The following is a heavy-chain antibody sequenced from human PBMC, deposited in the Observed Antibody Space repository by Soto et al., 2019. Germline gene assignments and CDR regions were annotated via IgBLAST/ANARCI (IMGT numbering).Heavy chain of an antibody. CDR2: IYYSGST. D-gene: IGHD1-26*01. V-gene: IGHV4-30-4*01. Sequence: PSETLSLTCTVSGGSISSGDYYWSWIRQPPGKGLEWIGYIYYSGSTYYNPSLKSRVTISVDTSKNQFSLKLSSVTAADTAVYYCARDPGPNVVGATTCDYWGQGTLVTVSS. J-gene: IGHJ4*02. CDR3: ARDPGPNVVGATTCDY. CDR1: GGSISSGDYY.